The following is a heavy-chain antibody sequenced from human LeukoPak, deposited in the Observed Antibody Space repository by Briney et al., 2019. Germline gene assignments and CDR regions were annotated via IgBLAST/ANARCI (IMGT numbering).Heavy chain of an antibody. CDR1: GFTFSSYA. V-gene: IGHV3-23*01. D-gene: IGHD1-26*01. CDR2: ISGSGGST. Sequence: PGGSLRLSCAASGFTFSSYAMSWVRQAPGKGLEWVSAISGSGGSTYYADSVKGRFTISRDNSKNTLYLQMNSLRAEDTAVYYCAKFSGTDFQWELLSHFDYWGQGTLVTVSS. J-gene: IGHJ4*02. CDR3: AKFSGTDFQWELLSHFDY.